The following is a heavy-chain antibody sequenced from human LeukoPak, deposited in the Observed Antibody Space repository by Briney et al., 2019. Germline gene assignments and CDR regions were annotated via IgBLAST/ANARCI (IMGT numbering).Heavy chain of an antibody. J-gene: IGHJ4*02. CDR1: GFTFSSYG. CDR3: AKDRGVIFDSYFDY. D-gene: IGHD3/OR15-3a*01. CDR2: IWYDGSNK. V-gene: IGHV3-33*06. Sequence: GGSLRLSCAASGFTFSSYGMHWVRQAPGKGLEWVAVIWYDGSNKYYADSVKGRFTISRDNFKNTLYLQMNSLRAEDTAVYYCAKDRGVIFDSYFDYWGQGTLVTVSS.